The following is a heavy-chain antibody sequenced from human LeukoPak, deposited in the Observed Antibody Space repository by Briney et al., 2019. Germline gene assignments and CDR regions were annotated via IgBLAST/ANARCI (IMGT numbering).Heavy chain of an antibody. CDR1: GYTLTSYG. V-gene: IGHV1-18*01. D-gene: IGHD6-6*01. J-gene: IGHJ6*03. CDR2: ISAYNGNT. CDR3: ASLKQLVPYYYYYYMDV. Sequence: ASVKVSCKVSGYTLTSYGISWVRQAPGQGLEWMGWISAYNGNTNYAQKLQGRVTMTTDTPTSTAYMELRSLRSDDTAVYYCASLKQLVPYYYYYYMDVWGKGTTVTVSS.